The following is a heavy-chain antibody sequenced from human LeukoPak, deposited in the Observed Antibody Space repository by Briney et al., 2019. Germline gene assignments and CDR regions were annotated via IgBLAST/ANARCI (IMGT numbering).Heavy chain of an antibody. CDR3: ARDGGSGWYYFDY. Sequence: SETLSLTCTVSGGSISSYYWSWIRQPPGKGLEWIGYIYYSGSTNYNPSLKSGVTISVDTSKSQFSLKLSSVTAADTAVYYCARDGGSGWYYFDYWGAGNLVTVSS. CDR2: IYYSGST. V-gene: IGHV4-59*01. J-gene: IGHJ4*02. CDR1: GGSISSYY. D-gene: IGHD6-19*01.